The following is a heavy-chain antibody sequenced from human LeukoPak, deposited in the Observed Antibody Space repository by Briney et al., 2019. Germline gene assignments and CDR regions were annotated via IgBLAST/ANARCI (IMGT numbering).Heavy chain of an antibody. J-gene: IGHJ4*02. CDR3: ARELTFGGGQGYFDY. V-gene: IGHV3-30-3*01. D-gene: IGHD3-16*01. CDR1: GFTFSSYA. Sequence: GGSLRLSCTASGFTFSSYAIHWVRQAPGKGLEWXXXXSSDGSNTYYADSVKGRFTISRDNSKNTLYLQMNSLRAEDTAVYYCARELTFGGGQGYFDYWGQGTLVTVSS. CDR2: XSSDGSNT.